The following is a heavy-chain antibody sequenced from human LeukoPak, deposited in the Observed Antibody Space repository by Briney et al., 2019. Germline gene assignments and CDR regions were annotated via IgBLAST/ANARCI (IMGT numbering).Heavy chain of an antibody. Sequence: QTGGSLRLSCAASGFTFSSYAMHWVRQAPGKGLEWVAVISYDGSNKYYADSVKGRFTISRDNSKNTLYLQMNSLRAEDTAVYYCARDRAYAFDNWGQGTMVTVSS. CDR1: GFTFSSYA. CDR2: ISYDGSNK. J-gene: IGHJ3*02. D-gene: IGHD3-10*01. CDR3: ARDRAYAFDN. V-gene: IGHV3-30-3*01.